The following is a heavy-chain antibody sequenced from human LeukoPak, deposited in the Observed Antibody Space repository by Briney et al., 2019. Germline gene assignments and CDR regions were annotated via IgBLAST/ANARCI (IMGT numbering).Heavy chain of an antibody. CDR3: TRLLYSGSYYSYNWFDP. CDR2: IRSKANSYAT. J-gene: IGHJ5*02. D-gene: IGHD1-26*01. V-gene: IGHV3-73*01. Sequence: GGSLRLSCAASGFTFSGSAMHWVRQASGKGLEWVGRIRSKANSYATAYAASVKGRFTISRDDSKNTAYLQMNSLKTEDTAVYYCTRLLYSGSYYSYNWFDPWGQGTLVTVSS. CDR1: GFTFSGSA.